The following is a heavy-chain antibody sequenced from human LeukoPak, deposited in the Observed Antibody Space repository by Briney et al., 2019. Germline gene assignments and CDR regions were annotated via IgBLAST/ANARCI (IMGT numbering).Heavy chain of an antibody. CDR3: ARNRVAGTLDY. J-gene: IGHJ4*02. CDR1: GGSISSSSYY. Sequence: SETLSLTCTVSGGSISSSSYYWGWIRQPPGKGLEWIGEIYHSGSTNYNPSLKSRVTISVDKSKNQFSLKLSSVTAADTAVYYCARNRVAGTLDYWGQGTLVTVSS. D-gene: IGHD6-19*01. CDR2: IYHSGST. V-gene: IGHV4-39*07.